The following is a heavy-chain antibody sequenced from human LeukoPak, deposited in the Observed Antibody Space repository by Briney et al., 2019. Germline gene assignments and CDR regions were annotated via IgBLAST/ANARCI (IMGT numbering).Heavy chain of an antibody. J-gene: IGHJ4*02. CDR1: GGSISTYY. CDR2: IYYSGST. V-gene: IGHV4-59*08. CDR3: ARRLYYDGNPFDY. Sequence: PSETLSLTCTVSGGSISTYYWSWIRQPPGKGLEWIGYIYYSGSTNYNPSLKSRVTLSVDTSKNQFSLKLTSVTAADTAVYYCARRLYYDGNPFDYWGQGTLVTVSS. D-gene: IGHD4-23*01.